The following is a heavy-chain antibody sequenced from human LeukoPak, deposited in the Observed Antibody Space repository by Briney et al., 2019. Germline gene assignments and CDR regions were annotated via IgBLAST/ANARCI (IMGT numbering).Heavy chain of an antibody. CDR1: GFTFSGYW. Sequence: GGSLRLSCAASGFTFSGYWMTWVRQAPGKGLEWVANVNQDGDNKRYVESVKGRFTISRDNAKNSLYLQMNSLRAEDTAVYYCAXILGADEGADYWGQGTLVTVSS. D-gene: IGHD1-26*01. CDR3: AXILGADEGADY. J-gene: IGHJ4*02. CDR2: VNQDGDNK. V-gene: IGHV3-7*01.